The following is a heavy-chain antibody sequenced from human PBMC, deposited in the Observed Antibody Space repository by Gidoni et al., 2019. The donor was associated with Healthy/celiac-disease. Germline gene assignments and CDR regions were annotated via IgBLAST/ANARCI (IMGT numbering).Heavy chain of an antibody. CDR2: ISSSSSYI. V-gene: IGHV3-21*01. J-gene: IGHJ4*02. CDR3: ARDFGVYYYDSSTDY. D-gene: IGHD3-22*01. CDR1: GSPSSSSS. Sequence: EVQLVESGGGLVKPGGSLRLSCAASGSPSSSSSMNWVRQAPGKGLEWVSSISSSSSYIYYADSVKGRFTISRDNAKNSLYLQMNSLRAEYTAVYYCARDFGVYYYDSSTDYWGQGTLVTVSS.